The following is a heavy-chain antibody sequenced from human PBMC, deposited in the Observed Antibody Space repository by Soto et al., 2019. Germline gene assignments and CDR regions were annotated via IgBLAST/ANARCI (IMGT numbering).Heavy chain of an antibody. J-gene: IGHJ6*02. CDR2: IYYSGST. CDR3: ARDYCISTSCEGGV. D-gene: IGHD2-2*01. V-gene: IGHV4-31*03. CDR1: GGSIISGDYY. Sequence: SETLSLTYTVSGGSIISGDYYWSWIRQPPGKGLEWIGYIYYSGSTYYNPSLKSRVTISVDTSKNQFSLKLSSVTAADTAVYYCARDYCISTSCEGGVWGQGTTVTVSS.